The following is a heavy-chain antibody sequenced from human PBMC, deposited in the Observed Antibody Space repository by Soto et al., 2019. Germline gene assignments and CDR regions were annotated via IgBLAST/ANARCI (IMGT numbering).Heavy chain of an antibody. D-gene: IGHD3-3*01. J-gene: IGHJ4*02. V-gene: IGHV4-31*03. CDR1: GASINSAGYY. CDR2: IYYSGST. CDR3: ARVQTLFGIINAFDY. Sequence: SETLSLTCTVTGASINSAGYYWSWIRQHPGKGLEWIGHIYYSGSTYYNPSLKSRVSISIDTSESQFSLKVTSVTAADTALYFCARVQTLFGIINAFDYWGQGTLVTVSS.